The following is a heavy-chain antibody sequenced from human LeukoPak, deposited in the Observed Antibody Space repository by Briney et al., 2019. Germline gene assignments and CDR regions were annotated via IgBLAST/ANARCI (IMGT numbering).Heavy chain of an antibody. J-gene: IGHJ4*02. Sequence: GRSLRLPCEASGYTFDDYAMHWVRQAPGKGLEWVSAISWNSGSIGYADSVKGRFTISRDNGKNSLYLQMNSLRTEDTALYYCAKGHTYGLGESYLDFWGQGTLVSVSS. D-gene: IGHD5-18*01. CDR1: GYTFDDYA. CDR3: AKGHTYGLGESYLDF. V-gene: IGHV3-9*01. CDR2: ISWNSGSI.